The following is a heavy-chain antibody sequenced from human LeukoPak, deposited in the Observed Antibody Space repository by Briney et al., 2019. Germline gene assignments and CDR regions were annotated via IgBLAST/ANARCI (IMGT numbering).Heavy chain of an antibody. D-gene: IGHD3-22*01. CDR2: IYYSGST. CDR3: TRDAEISGYTWYNWFDP. V-gene: IGHV4-39*07. Sequence: PSETLSLTCTVSGGSISSYYWSWIRQPPGKGLEWIGRIYYSGSTYYNPSLKSRVTISVDTSKSQFSLQLSSVTAADTAVYYCTRDAEISGYTWYNWFDPWGQGILVTVSS. J-gene: IGHJ5*02. CDR1: GGSISSYY.